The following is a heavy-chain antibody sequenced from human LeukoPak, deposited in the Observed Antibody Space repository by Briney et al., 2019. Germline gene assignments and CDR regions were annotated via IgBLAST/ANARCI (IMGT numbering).Heavy chain of an antibody. J-gene: IGHJ5*02. CDR2: ISWNSGSI. V-gene: IGHV3-9*03. D-gene: IGHD2-15*01. CDR1: GFTFDDYA. CDR3: AKEEVGGWFDP. Sequence: GGSLRLSCAASGFTFDDYAKHWVRQAPGKGLEWVSGISWNSGSIGYADSVKGRFTIFRDNAKNSLYLQMNSLRAEDMPLYYCAKEEVGGWFDPWGQGTLVTVSS.